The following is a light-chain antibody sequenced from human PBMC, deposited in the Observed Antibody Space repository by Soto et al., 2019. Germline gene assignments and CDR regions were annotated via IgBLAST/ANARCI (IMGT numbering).Light chain of an antibody. CDR3: QQYNTYWYT. V-gene: IGKV1-5*03. CDR1: QSISSW. Sequence: DIQMTQSPSTLSASVGDRVTITCRASQSISSWLAWYQQKPGKAPNLLIYKASSLESGVPSRFRGSGSGTEFTLTISSLQPDDFATYYCQQYNTYWYTFGKGTKLEIK. CDR2: KAS. J-gene: IGKJ2*01.